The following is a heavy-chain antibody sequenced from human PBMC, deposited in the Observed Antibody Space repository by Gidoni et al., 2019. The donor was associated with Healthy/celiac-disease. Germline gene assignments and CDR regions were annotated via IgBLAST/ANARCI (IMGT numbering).Heavy chain of an antibody. D-gene: IGHD3-10*01. Sequence: QAQLAQSGAEVKKPGSSVKVSCKASGGSFRSYAISWVRQPPGQGLAWMGGIIPIFGTANYAQKFPGRVTMTADESAGTAYRELSSRRSEDTAVYDCARAMRGSYYYYGMDVWGQGTTVTVSS. J-gene: IGHJ6*02. CDR2: IIPIFGTA. V-gene: IGHV1-69*01. CDR1: GGSFRSYA. CDR3: ARAMRGSYYYYGMDV.